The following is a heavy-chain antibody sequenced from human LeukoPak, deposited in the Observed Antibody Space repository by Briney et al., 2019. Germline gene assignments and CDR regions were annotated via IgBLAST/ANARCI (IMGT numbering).Heavy chain of an antibody. V-gene: IGHV7-4-1*02. CDR2: INTNTGNP. D-gene: IGHD3-22*01. CDR3: ARGGFFYYDSSGYYNLGTSFFDY. Sequence: ASVKVSCKASGYTFTSYYLHWVRLAPGQGLEWMGWINTNTGNPTYAQGFIGRFVFSLDTSVSTAYLQISSLKAEDTAVYYCARGGFFYYDSSGYYNLGTSFFDYWGQGTLVTVSS. CDR1: GYTFTSYY. J-gene: IGHJ4*02.